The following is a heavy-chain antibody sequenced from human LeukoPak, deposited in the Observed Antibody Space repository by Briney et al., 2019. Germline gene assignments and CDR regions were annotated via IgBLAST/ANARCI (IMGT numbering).Heavy chain of an antibody. D-gene: IGHD3-10*01. CDR1: GGSISSYY. CDR3: ARAYYYGSGSYGLDY. J-gene: IGHJ4*02. V-gene: IGHV4-59*01. CDR2: IYSSGST. Sequence: SETLSLTCTVSGGSISSYYWSWIRQPPGKGLEWIGYIYSSGSTNCNLSLKSRLTISVDASKNQFSLKLTSVTAADTAVYYCARAYYYGSGSYGLDYWGQGTLVTVSS.